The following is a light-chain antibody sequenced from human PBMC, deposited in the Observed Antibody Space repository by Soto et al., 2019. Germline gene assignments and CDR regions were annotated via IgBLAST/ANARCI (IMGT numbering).Light chain of an antibody. CDR3: QQYNSYWT. CDR1: QSISSW. Sequence: DIQMTQSPSTLSASVGDRVTITCRGSQSISSWLAWYQQKPGKAPKLLIYDASSLESGVPSRFSGSGSGTEFTLTISSLQPDDFSTYYRQQYNSYWTFGQGTKVEIE. CDR2: DAS. J-gene: IGKJ1*01. V-gene: IGKV1-5*01.